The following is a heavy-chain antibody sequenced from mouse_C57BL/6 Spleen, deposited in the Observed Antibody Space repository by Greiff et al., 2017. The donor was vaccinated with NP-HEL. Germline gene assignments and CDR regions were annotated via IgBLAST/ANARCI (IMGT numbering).Heavy chain of an antibody. CDR2: INPNNGGT. J-gene: IGHJ4*01. D-gene: IGHD2-4*01. Sequence: VVEPGASVKIPCKASGYTFTDYNMDWVKQSHGKSLEWIGDINPNNGGTIYNQKFKGKATLTVDKSSSTAYMELRSLTSEDTAVYYCARSPYDYDGDYAMDYWGQGTSVTVSS. CDR1: GYTFTDYN. CDR3: ARSPYDYDGDYAMDY. V-gene: IGHV1-18*01.